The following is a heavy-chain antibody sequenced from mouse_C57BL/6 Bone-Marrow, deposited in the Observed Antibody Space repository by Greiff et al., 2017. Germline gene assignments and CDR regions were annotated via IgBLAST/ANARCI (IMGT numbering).Heavy chain of an antibody. Sequence: VQLQQSGAELVRPGASVKLSCTASGFNIKDDYMHWVKQRPEQGLEWIGWIDPENGDTEYASKFQGKATITAYTSSNTAYLQLSSLTSEDTAVYYCTLITTVVVDWYFDVWGTGTTVTVSS. CDR2: IDPENGDT. J-gene: IGHJ1*03. CDR3: TLITTVVVDWYFDV. V-gene: IGHV14-4*01. D-gene: IGHD1-1*01. CDR1: GFNIKDDY.